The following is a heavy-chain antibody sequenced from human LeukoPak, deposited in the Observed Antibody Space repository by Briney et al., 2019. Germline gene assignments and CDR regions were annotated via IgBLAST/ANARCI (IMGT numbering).Heavy chain of an antibody. Sequence: ASVKVSCKASGGTFSSYAISWVRQASGQGLEWMGGIIPIFGTANYAQKFQGRVTITADESTSTAYMELSSLRSEDTAVYYCARGNDIVVVPAAIHYYYYGMDVWAKGPRSPSP. V-gene: IGHV1-69*13. CDR1: GGTFSSYA. CDR3: ARGNDIVVVPAAIHYYYYGMDV. D-gene: IGHD2-2*01. CDR2: IIPIFGTA. J-gene: IGHJ6*02.